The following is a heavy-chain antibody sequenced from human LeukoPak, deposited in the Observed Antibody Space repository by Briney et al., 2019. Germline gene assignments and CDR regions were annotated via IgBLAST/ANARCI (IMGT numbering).Heavy chain of an antibody. CDR1: GYTFTSYY. D-gene: IGHD3-16*01. J-gene: IGHJ4*02. Sequence: ASVKVSCKASGYTFTSYYMHWVRQAPGQGLEWMGRINPNSGGTKYEQKFQGRGTMTRDTSISTAYMELSRLRSDDTAVYYCARVKDDYVWGSYSYWGQGTLVTVSS. CDR3: ARVKDDYVWGSYSY. V-gene: IGHV1-2*06. CDR2: INPNSGGT.